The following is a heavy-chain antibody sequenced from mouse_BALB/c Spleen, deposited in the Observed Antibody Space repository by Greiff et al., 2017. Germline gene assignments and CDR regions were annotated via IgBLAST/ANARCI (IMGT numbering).Heavy chain of an antibody. J-gene: IGHJ4*01. CDR1: GFTFTDYY. CDR2: IRNKANGYTT. V-gene: IGHV7-3*02. CDR3: ARDSHYYGSIYAMDY. D-gene: IGHD1-1*01. Sequence: EVMLVESGGGLVQPGGSLRLSCATSGFTFTDYYMSWVRQPPGKALEWLGFIRNKANGYTTEYSASVKGRFTISRDNSQSILYLQMNTLRAEDSATYYCARDSHYYGSIYAMDYWGQGTSVTVSS.